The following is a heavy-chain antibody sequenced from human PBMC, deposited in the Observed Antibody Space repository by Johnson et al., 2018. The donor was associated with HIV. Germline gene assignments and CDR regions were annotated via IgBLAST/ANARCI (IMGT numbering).Heavy chain of an antibody. CDR3: ARGDDSSAWGAFDI. V-gene: IGHV3-66*01. Sequence: VQLVESGGGLVQPGGSLRLSCAASGFTVSSNYMSWVRQAPGKGLEWVLVIYSGGSTYYADSVKGRFTISRDNSKNTLYLQMNSLRAEDTAVYYCARGDDSSAWGAFDIWGQGTMVTVSS. D-gene: IGHD3-22*01. CDR2: IYSGGST. CDR1: GFTVSSNY. J-gene: IGHJ3*02.